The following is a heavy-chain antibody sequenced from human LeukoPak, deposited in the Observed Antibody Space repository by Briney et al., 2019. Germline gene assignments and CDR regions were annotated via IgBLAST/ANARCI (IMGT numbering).Heavy chain of an antibody. CDR2: IKPDGSEK. J-gene: IGHJ3*02. V-gene: IGHV3-7*01. CDR1: GFTFSSFW. Sequence: GGSLRLSCAASGFTFSSFWLSWVRQAPGKGLEWVANIKPDGSEKSYVDSVKGRFTISRDNAKNSLYLQMHSLGAEDTAVYYCATYSSGWYNAFDIWGQGTMVTVSS. D-gene: IGHD6-19*01. CDR3: ATYSSGWYNAFDI.